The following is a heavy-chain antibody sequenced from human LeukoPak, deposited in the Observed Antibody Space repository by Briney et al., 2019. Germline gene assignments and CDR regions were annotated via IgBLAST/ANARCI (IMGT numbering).Heavy chain of an antibody. CDR2: IIPIFGTA. CDR3: ARGGMTTVTTAMNDY. V-gene: IGHV1-69*13. J-gene: IGHJ4*02. D-gene: IGHD4-17*01. CDR1: GGTFSSYA. Sequence: SVKVSCKASGGTFSSYAISWVRQAPGQGLEWMGGIIPIFGTANYAQKFQGRVTITADESTSTAYMELSSLRSEDTAVYYCARGGMTTVTTAMNDYWGQGTLVTVSS.